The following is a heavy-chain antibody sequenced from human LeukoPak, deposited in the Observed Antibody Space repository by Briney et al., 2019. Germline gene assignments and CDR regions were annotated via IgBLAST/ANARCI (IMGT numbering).Heavy chain of an antibody. CDR2: ISSSGSTI. D-gene: IGHD5-24*01. J-gene: IGHJ4*02. CDR1: GFTFSSYE. Sequence: GGSLRLSCAASGFTFSSYEMNWVRQAPGKGLEWVSYISSSGSTIYYADSVKGRFTISRDNAKNSLYLQMNSLRAEDTAVYYCASGGERDGYNKKFDYWGQGTLVTVSS. CDR3: ASGGERDGYNKKFDY. V-gene: IGHV3-48*03.